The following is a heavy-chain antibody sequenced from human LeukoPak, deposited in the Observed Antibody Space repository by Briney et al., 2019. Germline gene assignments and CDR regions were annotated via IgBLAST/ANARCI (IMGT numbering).Heavy chain of an antibody. CDR1: GFTFSSYW. CDR2: INHNGNVN. V-gene: IGHV3-7*03. CDR3: AIDPNWGVDY. Sequence: GGSLRLSCAASGFTFSSYWMNWARQAPGKGLEWVASINHNGNVNYYVDSVKGRFTISRDNAKNSLYLQMSNLRAEDTAVYYCAIDPNWGVDYWGQGVLVTVSS. J-gene: IGHJ4*02. D-gene: IGHD7-27*01.